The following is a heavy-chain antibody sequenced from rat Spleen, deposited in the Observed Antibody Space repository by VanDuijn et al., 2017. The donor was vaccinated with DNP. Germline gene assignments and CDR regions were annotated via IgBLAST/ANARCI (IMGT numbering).Heavy chain of an antibody. CDR2: ISTNGGGT. CDR1: EFTFSRSD. J-gene: IGHJ2*01. CDR3: TRATGFDY. D-gene: IGHD4-2*01. V-gene: IGHV5-46*01. Sequence: EVQLVESGGGLVQPGRSLKISCVASEFTFSRSDVAWVRQAPTRGLEWVATISTNGGGTYYRDSVRGRFTISRDNAEDTLFLQMNSLRSEDTATYYCTRATGFDYWGQGVMVTVSS.